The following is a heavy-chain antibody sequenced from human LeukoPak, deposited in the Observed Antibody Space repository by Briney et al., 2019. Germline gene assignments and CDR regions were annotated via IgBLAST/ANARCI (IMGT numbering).Heavy chain of an antibody. V-gene: IGHV4-39*01. J-gene: IGHJ4*02. CDR1: GGSISRSNYF. Sequence: PSETLSPTCTVSGGSISRSNYFWGWIRQPPGKGLEWIGSIYDSGSTYYNPSLKSRATISVDTSKNQFSLKLRSVTAADTAVYYCARRGLGSGWLSYDYWGQGTLVTVSS. D-gene: IGHD6-19*01. CDR2: IYDSGST. CDR3: ARRGLGSGWLSYDY.